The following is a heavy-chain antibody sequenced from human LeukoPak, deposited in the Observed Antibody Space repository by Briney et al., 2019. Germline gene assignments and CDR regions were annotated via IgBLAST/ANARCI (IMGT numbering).Heavy chain of an antibody. CDR1: GYTLTELS. D-gene: IGHD3-16*01. CDR3: ATGGSKVGGGLGSKNWFDP. J-gene: IGHJ5*02. V-gene: IGHV1-24*01. CDR2: FDPEDGET. Sequence: ASVKVSCKVAGYTLTELSMHWVRQAPGKGLEWMGGFDPEDGETIYAQKFQGRVTMTEDTSTDTAYMELSSLRSEDTAVYYCATGGSKVGGGLGSKNWFDPWGQGTLVTVSS.